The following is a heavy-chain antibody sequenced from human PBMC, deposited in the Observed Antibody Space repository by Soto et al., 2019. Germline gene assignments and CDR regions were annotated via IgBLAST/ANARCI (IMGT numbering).Heavy chain of an antibody. V-gene: IGHV3-66*01. J-gene: IGHJ4*02. CDR3: ARDPWAADY. Sequence: GSLRLSCAASGFTVSTKYMSWVRQAPGKGLEWVTVIYSGGSTFYADYERGRITISRDNSKNTVNLQMNSLRAEDTAVYYCARDPWAADYWGQGTLVTVSS. CDR1: GFTVSTKY. CDR2: IYSGGST. D-gene: IGHD3-16*01.